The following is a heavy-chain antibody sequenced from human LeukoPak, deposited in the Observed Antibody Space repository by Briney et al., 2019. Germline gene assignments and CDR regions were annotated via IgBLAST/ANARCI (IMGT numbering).Heavy chain of an antibody. Sequence: SETLSLTCAVYGGSFSGYYWSWIRQPPGKGLEWIGEINHSGSTNYNPSLKSRVTISVDTSKNQFSLKLSSVTAADTAVYYCARNHNWNGKKGLDPWGQGTLVTVSS. CDR3: ARNHNWNGKKGLDP. D-gene: IGHD1-20*01. CDR1: GGSFSGYY. CDR2: INHSGST. J-gene: IGHJ5*02. V-gene: IGHV4-34*01.